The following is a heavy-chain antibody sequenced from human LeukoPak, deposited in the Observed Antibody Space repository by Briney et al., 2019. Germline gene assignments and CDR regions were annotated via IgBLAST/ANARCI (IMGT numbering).Heavy chain of an antibody. CDR1: GFTFSSYA. Sequence: GGSLRLSCAASGFTFSSYAMSWVRQAPGKGLQWVSGTRGSGGSTYYADSVKGRFTISRDNSKNTLYMQMNSLRAEDTAVYYCAKGYTYYYDSSGYSPNFDYWGQGTLVTVSS. J-gene: IGHJ4*02. V-gene: IGHV3-23*01. CDR3: AKGYTYYYDSSGYSPNFDY. CDR2: TRGSGGST. D-gene: IGHD3-22*01.